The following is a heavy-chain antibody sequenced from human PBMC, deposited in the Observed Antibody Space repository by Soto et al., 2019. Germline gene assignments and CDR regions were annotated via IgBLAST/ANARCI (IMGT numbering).Heavy chain of an antibody. CDR3: ARVLRGQLLLNYGMDV. V-gene: IGHV1-69*01. CDR2: IIPIFGTA. CDR1: GGTFSSYA. J-gene: IGHJ6*02. Sequence: QVQLVQSGAEVKKPGSSVKVSCKASGGTFSSYAISWVRQAPGQGLEWMGGIIPIFGTADYAQKFQGRVTITADESTSTAYMELSSLRSEDTAVYYCARVLRGQLLLNYGMDVWGQGTTVTVSS. D-gene: IGHD2-15*01.